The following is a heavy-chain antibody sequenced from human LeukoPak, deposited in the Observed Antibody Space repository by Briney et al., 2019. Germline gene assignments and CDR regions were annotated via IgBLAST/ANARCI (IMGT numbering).Heavy chain of an antibody. J-gene: IGHJ4*02. CDR3: ARGVEMATITLDY. D-gene: IGHD5-24*01. CDR1: GYTFTGYY. CDR2: INPNSGGT. Sequence: ASVKVSCKASGYTFTGYYMHWVRQAPGQGLEWMGWINPNSGGTNYAQKFQGRVTMTRDTSISTAYMELSRLRSDDTAVYYCARGVEMATITLDYWGQGTLVTVSS. V-gene: IGHV1-2*02.